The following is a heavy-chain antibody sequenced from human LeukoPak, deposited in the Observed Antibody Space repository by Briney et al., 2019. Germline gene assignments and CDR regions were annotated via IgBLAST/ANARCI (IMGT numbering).Heavy chain of an antibody. CDR3: ARDARGYGGRWFDP. V-gene: IGHV4-61*02. J-gene: IGHJ5*02. Sequence: SQTLSLTCTVSGGSISSGSYYWSWIRQPAGNGLEWIGRIYTSGSTNYNPSLKSRVTISVDTSKNQFSLKLSSVTAADTAVYYCARDARGYGGRWFDPWGQGTLVTVSS. CDR2: IYTSGST. D-gene: IGHD3-22*01. CDR1: GGSISSGSYY.